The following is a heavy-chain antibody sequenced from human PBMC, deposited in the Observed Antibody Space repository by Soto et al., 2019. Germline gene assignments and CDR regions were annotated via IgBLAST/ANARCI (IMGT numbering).Heavy chain of an antibody. J-gene: IGHJ6*02. V-gene: IGHV3-48*02. CDR1: GFTFSSYS. CDR3: ARAPGVRGDYYYGMDV. Sequence: GGSLRLSCAASGFTFSSYSMNWVRQAPGKGLEWVSYISSSSSTIYYADSVKGRFTISRDNAKNSLYLQMNSLRDEDTAVYYCARAPGVRGDYYYGMDVWGQGTTVTVSS. D-gene: IGHD3-10*01. CDR2: ISSSSSTI.